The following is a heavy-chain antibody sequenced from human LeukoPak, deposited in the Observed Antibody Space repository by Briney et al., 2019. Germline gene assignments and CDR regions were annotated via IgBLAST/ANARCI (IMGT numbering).Heavy chain of an antibody. CDR2: INYSGNT. V-gene: IGHV4-59*08. J-gene: IGHJ4*02. CDR3: PQNLGCETGSFFWY. Sequence: SETLSLTCTVSGCSLSIYYWSWVRQPPGKGLEYIGYINYSGNTNYSPSLKTRVTISVDTSKNKFSLKVRSVTAADTAVYYLPQNLGCETGSFFWYWGQGILVTVSS. D-gene: IGHD3-3*01. CDR1: GCSLSIYY.